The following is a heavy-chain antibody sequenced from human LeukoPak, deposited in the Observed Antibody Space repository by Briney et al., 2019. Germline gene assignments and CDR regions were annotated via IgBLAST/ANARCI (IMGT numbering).Heavy chain of an antibody. V-gene: IGHV3-21*01. CDR1: GFTFSSYS. J-gene: IGHJ4*02. CDR2: ISSSSSYI. D-gene: IGHD3-22*01. CDR3: ARAGHYYDSSGYYTFDY. Sequence: GGSLRLSCAASGFTFSSYSMNWVRQAPGKGLEWVSSISSSSSYIYYADSVKGRFTISRDNAKNSLYLQMNSLRAEDTAVYYCARAGHYYDSSGYYTFDYWGQGTLVTVSS.